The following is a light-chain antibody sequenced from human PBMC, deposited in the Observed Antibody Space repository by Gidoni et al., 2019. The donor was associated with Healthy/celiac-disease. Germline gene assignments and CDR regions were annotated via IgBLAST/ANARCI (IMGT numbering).Light chain of an antibody. J-gene: IGKJ3*01. V-gene: IGKV3-11*01. Sequence: IVSTQSPATLSLSPGERATPSRTASQSVSSYLAWYQQKPGQAPRLLIYDASNRATGIPARFSGSGSGTDFTLTLGSLEPEDFAVYYCQQREAFGPGTKVDIK. CDR3: QQREA. CDR1: QSVSSY. CDR2: DAS.